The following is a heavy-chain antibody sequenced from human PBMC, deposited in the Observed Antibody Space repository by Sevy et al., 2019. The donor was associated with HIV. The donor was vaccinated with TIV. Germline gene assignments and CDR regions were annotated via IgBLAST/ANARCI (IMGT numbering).Heavy chain of an antibody. CDR3: TTERDVDTAAPYYYYYYGMDV. D-gene: IGHD5-18*01. J-gene: IGHJ6*02. Sequence: GGSLRLSCAASGFTFSNAWMSWVRKAPGKGLEWDGRIKSKTDGGTTDYAAPSKGRFIISRDDSKNTLYLQMNSLKTEDTAVYYCTTERDVDTAAPYYYYYYGMDVWGQGTTVTVSS. CDR2: IKSKTDGGTT. V-gene: IGHV3-15*01. CDR1: GFTFSNAW.